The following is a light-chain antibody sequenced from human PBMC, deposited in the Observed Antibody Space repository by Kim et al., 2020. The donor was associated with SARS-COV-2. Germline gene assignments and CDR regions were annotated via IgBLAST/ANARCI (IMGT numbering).Light chain of an antibody. CDR1: QGISSY. Sequence: GDRVTISCRVSQGISSYLAWYQQKPGKAPELLIYAASTLRSGVPSRFSGSGSGTDFTLTISCLQSEDFATYYCQQYYGMPRTFGQGTKVDIK. V-gene: IGKV1D-8*02. CDR3: QQYYGMPRT. CDR2: AAS. J-gene: IGKJ1*01.